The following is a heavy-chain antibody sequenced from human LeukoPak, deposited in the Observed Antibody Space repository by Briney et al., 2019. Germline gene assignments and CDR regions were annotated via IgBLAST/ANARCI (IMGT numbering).Heavy chain of an antibody. D-gene: IGHD3-3*01. CDR1: GFTFSSYG. Sequence: PGESLRLSYAASGFTFSSYGMHWVRQAPGKGLEWVAVISYDGSNKYYADSVKGRFTISRDNSKNTLYLQMNSLRAEDTAVYYCARDRGSIFGVVTASGRYYMDVWGKGTTVTVSS. CDR3: ARDRGSIFGVVTASGRYYMDV. V-gene: IGHV3-33*05. CDR2: ISYDGSNK. J-gene: IGHJ6*03.